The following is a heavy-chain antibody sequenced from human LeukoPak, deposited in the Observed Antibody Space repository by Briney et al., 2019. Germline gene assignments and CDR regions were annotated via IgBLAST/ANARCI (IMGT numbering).Heavy chain of an antibody. CDR2: ISSSSSYI. D-gene: IGHD3-22*01. CDR3: ARAYYYDSSGYYLDAFDT. V-gene: IGHV3-21*01. Sequence: GGSLRLSCAASGFTFSNYSMNWVRQAPGKGLEWVSSISSSSSYIYYADSVKGRFTISRDNAKNSLYLQMNSLRAEDTAVYYCARAYYYDSSGYYLDAFDTWGQGTMVTVSS. J-gene: IGHJ3*02. CDR1: GFTFSNYS.